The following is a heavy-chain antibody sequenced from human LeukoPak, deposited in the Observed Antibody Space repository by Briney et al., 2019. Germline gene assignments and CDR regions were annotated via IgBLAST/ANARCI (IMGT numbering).Heavy chain of an antibody. D-gene: IGHD2-2*01. V-gene: IGHV3-48*01. Sequence: GGSLRLSCAASGFTFSSYSMNWVRQAPGKGLEWVSYISSSSSTIYYADPVKGRFTISRDNAKNSLYLQMNSLRAEDTAVYYCARKGQFGSSTSQYYYYYYGMDVWGQGTTVTVSS. CDR3: ARKGQFGSSTSQYYYYYYGMDV. CDR1: GFTFSSYS. CDR2: ISSSSSTI. J-gene: IGHJ6*02.